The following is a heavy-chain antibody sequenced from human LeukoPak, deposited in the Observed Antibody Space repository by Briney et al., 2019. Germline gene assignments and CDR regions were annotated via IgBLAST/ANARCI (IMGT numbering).Heavy chain of an antibody. CDR1: GYTFTSYA. CDR3: ARADEFGPMVRGGEFDY. D-gene: IGHD3-10*01. CDR2: INAGNGNT. Sequence: GASVKVSCKASGYTFTSYAIHWVRQAPGQRLEWMGWINAGNGNTKYSQKFQGRVTITRDTSASTAYMELSSLRSEDTAVYYCARADEFGPMVRGGEFDYWGQGTLVTVSS. J-gene: IGHJ4*02. V-gene: IGHV1-3*01.